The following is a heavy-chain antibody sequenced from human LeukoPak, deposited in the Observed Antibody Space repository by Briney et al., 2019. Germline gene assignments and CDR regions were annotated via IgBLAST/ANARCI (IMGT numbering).Heavy chain of an antibody. Sequence: PSETLSLTCAVYGGSFSGYYWSWIRQPPGKGLEWIGEINHSGSTNYNPSLKSRVTISVDTSKNQFSLKLSSVTAADTAVYYCARGRQYCSGGSCPHFDYWGQGTLVTVSS. CDR3: ARGRQYCSGGSCPHFDY. D-gene: IGHD2-15*01. CDR2: INHSGST. J-gene: IGHJ4*02. CDR1: GGSFSGYY. V-gene: IGHV4-34*01.